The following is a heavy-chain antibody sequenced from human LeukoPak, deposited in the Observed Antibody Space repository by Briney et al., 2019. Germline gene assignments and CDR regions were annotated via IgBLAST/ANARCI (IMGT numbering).Heavy chain of an antibody. CDR1: GYTFTNHY. CDR2: INPSGGST. D-gene: IGHD5-24*01. CDR3: AREGGRDGYNYVDY. V-gene: IGHV1-46*01. Sequence: ASVKVSCKASGYTFTNHYMHWVRQAPGQGLEWMGLINPSGGSTSYAEKFQGRVIMTRDMSTTTDYMELSSLRSEDTAVYYCAREGGRDGYNYVDYWGQGTLVTVSS. J-gene: IGHJ4*02.